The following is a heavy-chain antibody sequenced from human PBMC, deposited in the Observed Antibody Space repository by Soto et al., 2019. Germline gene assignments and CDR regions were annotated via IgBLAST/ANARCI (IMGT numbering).Heavy chain of an antibody. J-gene: IGHJ4*02. CDR1: GGTFSSDA. Sequence: SVKVSWKASGGTFSSDAISWVRQAPGQGLEWMGGIIPIFGTANYAQKFQGRVTITADESTSTAYMELSSLRSEDTAVYYCVHYDFWSGPGSDYWGQGTLVNVSS. CDR2: IIPIFGTA. D-gene: IGHD3-3*01. V-gene: IGHV1-69*13. CDR3: VHYDFWSGPGSDY.